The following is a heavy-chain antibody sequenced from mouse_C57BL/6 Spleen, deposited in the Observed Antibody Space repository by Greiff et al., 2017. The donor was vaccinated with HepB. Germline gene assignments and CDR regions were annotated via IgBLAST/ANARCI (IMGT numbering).Heavy chain of an antibody. D-gene: IGHD1-1*02. CDR3: ARSGNYAMDY. Sequence: QVQLQQPGAELVKPGASVKLSCKASGYTFTSYWMHWVKQRPGQGLEWIGMIHPNSGSTNYKEKFKSKATLTVDKSSSTAYMQLSSLTSEDSAVYYCARSGNYAMDYWGQGTSVTVSS. CDR2: IHPNSGST. V-gene: IGHV1-64*01. CDR1: GYTFTSYW. J-gene: IGHJ4*01.